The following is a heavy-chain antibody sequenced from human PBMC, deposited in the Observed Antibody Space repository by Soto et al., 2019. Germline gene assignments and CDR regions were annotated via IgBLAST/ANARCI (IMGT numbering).Heavy chain of an antibody. CDR2: INRYGSST. V-gene: IGHV3-74*01. CDR3: ARGGDSSYYDSSGYPAAFDI. CDR1: GFTFRSSW. D-gene: IGHD3-22*01. J-gene: IGHJ3*02. Sequence: EVQLVESGGGLVQPGGSQRLSCEGSGFTFRSSWMPWVGKAPGKGLVWVSRINRYGSSTSYADSVKGRFTISRDNAKNTVYLQMNSLRAEDTAVYYCARGGDSSYYDSSGYPAAFDIWGQGTMVTVSS.